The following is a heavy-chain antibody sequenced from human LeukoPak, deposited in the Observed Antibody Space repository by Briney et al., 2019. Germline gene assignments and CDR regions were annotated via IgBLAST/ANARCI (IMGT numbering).Heavy chain of an antibody. D-gene: IGHD4-17*01. V-gene: IGHV4-4*02. Sequence: SGTLSLTCAVSGGSISSSNWWSWVRPPPGKGLEWIGKIYHSGSTNYNPSLKSRVTIPVDKYQRQFSLKLSSVPAADTAVYYWARVDGDYVARLYSYYGMDVWGQGTTVTVSS. J-gene: IGHJ6*02. CDR2: IYHSGST. CDR3: ARVDGDYVARLYSYYGMDV. CDR1: GGSISSSNW.